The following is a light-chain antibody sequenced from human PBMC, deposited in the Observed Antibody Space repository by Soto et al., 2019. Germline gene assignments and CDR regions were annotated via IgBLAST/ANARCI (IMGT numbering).Light chain of an antibody. V-gene: IGLV2-23*01. J-gene: IGLJ1*01. Sequence: QLVLTQPASVSGSPGQSITISCTGTSSDVGNYNLVSWYQHHPGKVPKLMIYEGNKRPSGVSNRFSGSKSGNTASLTISGLQAEDEADYYCCSYVGGSTSYVFGTGTKLTVL. CDR1: SSDVGNYNL. CDR2: EGN. CDR3: CSYVGGSTSYV.